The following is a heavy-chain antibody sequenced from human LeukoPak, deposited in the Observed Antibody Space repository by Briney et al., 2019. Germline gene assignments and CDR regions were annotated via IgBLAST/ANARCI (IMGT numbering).Heavy chain of an antibody. V-gene: IGHV4-61*02. CDR3: ARDGYPKAGRYYYYYYMDV. CDR2: IYTSGST. CDR1: GGSISSGSYY. J-gene: IGHJ6*03. D-gene: IGHD3-10*01. Sequence: RASETLSLTCTVSGGSISSGSYYWSWIRQPAGKGLEWIGRIYTSGSTNYNPSLKSRVTISVDTSKNQFSLKLSSVTAADTAVYYCARDGYPKAGRYYYYYYMDVWGKGTTVTVSS.